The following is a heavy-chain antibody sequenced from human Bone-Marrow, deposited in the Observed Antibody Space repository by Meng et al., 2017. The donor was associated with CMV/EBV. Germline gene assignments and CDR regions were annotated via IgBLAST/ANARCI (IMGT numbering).Heavy chain of an antibody. Sequence: SETLSLTCTVSGYSISSGYYWGWIRQPPGKGLEWIGSIYHSGSTYYNPSLKSRVTISVDTSKNQFSLKLSSVTAADTAVYYCAYSSGAYWGQGTLVTVSS. CDR3: AYSSGAY. CDR2: IYHSGST. CDR1: GYSISSGYY. J-gene: IGHJ4*02. D-gene: IGHD6-25*01. V-gene: IGHV4-38-2*02.